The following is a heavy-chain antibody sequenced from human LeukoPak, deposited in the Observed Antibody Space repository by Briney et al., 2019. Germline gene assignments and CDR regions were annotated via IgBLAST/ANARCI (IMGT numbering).Heavy chain of an antibody. CDR1: GYTFTSYA. CDR2: INTNTGNP. CDR3: ARGAESGGRLFDY. D-gene: IGHD1-26*01. V-gene: IGHV7-4-1*02. Sequence: ASVKVSCKASGYTFTSYAMNWVRQAPGQGLEWMGWINTNTGNPTYAQGFTGRFVLSLDTSVSTAYLQSSSLKAEDIAVYYCARGAESGGRLFDYWGQGTLVTVSS. J-gene: IGHJ4*02.